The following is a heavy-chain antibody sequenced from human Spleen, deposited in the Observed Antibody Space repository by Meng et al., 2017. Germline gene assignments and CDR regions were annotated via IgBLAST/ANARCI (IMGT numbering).Heavy chain of an antibody. CDR3: ARGEQWLVYYFDY. J-gene: IGHJ4*02. CDR2: ISGYNGNI. CDR1: GYTFNRYG. D-gene: IGHD6-19*01. V-gene: IGHV1-18*01. Sequence: QVQLVQSGARVKKPGASVKVSCKASGYTFNRYGISWVRQAPGQGLEWMGWISGYNGNIKYAQKFLGRVTVTTDTSTSTAYMELRSLRSDDTAVYYCARGEQWLVYYFDYWGQGTLVTVSS.